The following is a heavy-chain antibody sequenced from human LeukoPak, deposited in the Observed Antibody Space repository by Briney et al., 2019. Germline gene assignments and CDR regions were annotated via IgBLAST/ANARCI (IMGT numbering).Heavy chain of an antibody. CDR2: IIPIFGTA. CDR1: GGTFSSYA. V-gene: IGHV1-69*01. CDR3: ARTPWVTTGFGAFDI. Sequence: ASVKVSCKASGGTFSSYAISWVRQAPGQGLEWMGGIIPIFGTANYAQKFQGRVTITAGESTSTAYMELSSLRSEDTAVYYCARTPWVTTGFGAFDIWGQGTMVTVSS. D-gene: IGHD4-17*01. J-gene: IGHJ3*02.